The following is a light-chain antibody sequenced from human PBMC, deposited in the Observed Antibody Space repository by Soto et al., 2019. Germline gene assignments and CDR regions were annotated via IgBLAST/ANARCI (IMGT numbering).Light chain of an antibody. CDR1: QTISSW. J-gene: IGKJ1*01. Sequence: DIQMTQSPSTPSGSVGDRVTITCRASQTISSWLAWYQQKPGKAPKLLIYKASTLKSGVPSRFSGSGSGTESTLTISSLQPDDFATYYCQHYNSYSEAFGQGTKVDIK. V-gene: IGKV1-5*03. CDR3: QHYNSYSEA. CDR2: KAS.